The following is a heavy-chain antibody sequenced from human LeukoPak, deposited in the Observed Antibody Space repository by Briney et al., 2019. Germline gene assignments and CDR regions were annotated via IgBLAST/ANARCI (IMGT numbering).Heavy chain of an antibody. J-gene: IGHJ4*02. D-gene: IGHD5-24*01. CDR1: GVTFSSYW. Sequence: GGSLRLSCAASGVTFSSYWMSWLRQAPGKGLEWVANIRGDGSLKYYLDSVKGRFTISRDNSKNTLYLQMNSLRAEDTAIYYCAKNRDPQLERGSDYWGQGTLVTVSS. CDR2: IRGDGSLK. CDR3: AKNRDPQLERGSDY. V-gene: IGHV3-7*03.